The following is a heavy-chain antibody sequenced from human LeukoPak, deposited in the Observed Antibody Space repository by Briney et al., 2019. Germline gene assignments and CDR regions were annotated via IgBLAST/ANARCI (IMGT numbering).Heavy chain of an antibody. CDR1: GFTFSSYS. V-gene: IGHV3-21*01. D-gene: IGHD3-22*01. CDR2: ISSSSSYI. J-gene: IGHJ4*02. Sequence: GGSLRLSCAASGFTFSSYSMNWVRQAPGKGLEWVSSISSSSSYIYYADSVKGRFTISRDNSKNTLYLQMNSLRAEDTAVYYCARDNFHDSSGYYYGSAFDYWGQGTLVTVSS. CDR3: ARDNFHDSSGYYYGSAFDY.